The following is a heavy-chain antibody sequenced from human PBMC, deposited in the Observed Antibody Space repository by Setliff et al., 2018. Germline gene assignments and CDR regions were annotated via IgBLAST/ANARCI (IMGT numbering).Heavy chain of an antibody. CDR1: GYTFTNYG. CDR2: MNPNSGNT. Sequence: ASVKVSCKASGYTFTNYGMNWVRQATGQGLEWMGWMNPNSGNTDYAQKFQGRVTMTRNTSTSTAYMELSSLRSEDAAVYYCARGRHSSGWPNNWFDPWGQGTLVTVSS. D-gene: IGHD6-19*01. CDR3: ARGRHSSGWPNNWFDP. J-gene: IGHJ5*02. V-gene: IGHV1-8*02.